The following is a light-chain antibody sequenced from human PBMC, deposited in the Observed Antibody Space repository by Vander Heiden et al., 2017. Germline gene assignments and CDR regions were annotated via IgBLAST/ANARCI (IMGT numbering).Light chain of an antibody. J-gene: IGKJ1*01. V-gene: IGKV4-1*01. CDR3: QQYYSTPKT. CDR1: QSVLYSSNNKNY. CDR2: WAS. Sequence: DILMTQSPDSLAVSLGERATINCKSSQSVLYSSNNKNYLAWYQQKPGQPPKLLIYWASTRESGVPDRFSGSGSGKDFTLTISSLQAEDVAVYYCQQYYSTPKTFGQGTKVEIK.